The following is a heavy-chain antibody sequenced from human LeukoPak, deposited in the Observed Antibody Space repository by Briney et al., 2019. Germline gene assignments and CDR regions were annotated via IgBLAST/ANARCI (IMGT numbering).Heavy chain of an antibody. CDR1: GDSVSSNSAT. Sequence: QTLSLTCAISGDSVSSNSATWKWIRQSPSRGLEWLGRTYYRSKWYNDYAVSMKSRITINPDTSKNQFSLQLNSVTPEDTAAYYCARARRHTEYWYFDFWGRGTLVTVSS. CDR3: ARARRHTEYWYFDF. D-gene: IGHD3-16*02. CDR2: TYYRSKWYN. J-gene: IGHJ2*01. V-gene: IGHV6-1*01.